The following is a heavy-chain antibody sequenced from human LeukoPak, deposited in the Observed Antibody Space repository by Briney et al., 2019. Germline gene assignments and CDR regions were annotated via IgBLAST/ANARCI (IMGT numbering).Heavy chain of an antibody. CDR1: GYTFTNYW. Sequence: GESLKISCKGSGYTFTNYWVAWVRQMPGKGLEWMGIIYPGDSETRYSPSFRGQVNISADKSNSTAFLQWSSLKASDTAVYYCARTGATDKNYYDMDVWGQGTTVIVSS. V-gene: IGHV5-51*01. CDR2: IYPGDSET. D-gene: IGHD6-25*01. CDR3: ARTGATDKNYYDMDV. J-gene: IGHJ6*02.